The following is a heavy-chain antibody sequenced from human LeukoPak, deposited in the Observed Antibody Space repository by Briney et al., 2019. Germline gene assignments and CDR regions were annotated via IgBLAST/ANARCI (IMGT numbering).Heavy chain of an antibody. CDR3: TTETVTTDY. CDR2: IESKTDGGTI. V-gene: IGHV3-15*04. D-gene: IGHD4-17*01. Sequence: PGGSLRLSCAASGFIFSNAWMSWVRQAPGKWLEWVGRIESKTDGGTIDYAAPVKGRFTISRDDSKNMLYLEMNSLKTEDTAVYYCTTETVTTDYSGQGTLVTVSS. CDR1: GFIFSNAW. J-gene: IGHJ4*02.